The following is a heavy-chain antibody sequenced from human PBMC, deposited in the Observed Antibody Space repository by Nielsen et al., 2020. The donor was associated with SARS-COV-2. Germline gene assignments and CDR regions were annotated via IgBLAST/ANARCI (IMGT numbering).Heavy chain of an antibody. J-gene: IGHJ4*02. D-gene: IGHD4-17*01. CDR2: IYSGGST. CDR3: AKDIGYGDYALDY. CDR1: GFTVSSNY. Sequence: GGSLRLSCAASGFTVSSNYMSWVRQAPGKGLEWVSVIYSGGSTYYADSVKGRFTISRDNSKNTLYLQMKSLRAEDTAVYYCAKDIGYGDYALDYWGQGTLVTVSS. V-gene: IGHV3-53*01.